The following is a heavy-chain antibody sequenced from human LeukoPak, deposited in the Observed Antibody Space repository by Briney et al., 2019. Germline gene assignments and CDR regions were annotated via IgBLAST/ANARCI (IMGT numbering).Heavy chain of an antibody. V-gene: IGHV4-59*08. D-gene: IGHD3-22*01. CDR1: GGSISSYY. CDR2: IYYSGST. Sequence: SETLSLTCTVSGGSISSYYWSWIRQPPGKGLEWIGYIYYSGSTNYNPSLKSRVTISVDTSKNQFSLKLSSVTAADTAVYYCARGNYYDSSGLFDYWGKGTLVTVSS. CDR3: ARGNYYDSSGLFDY. J-gene: IGHJ4*02.